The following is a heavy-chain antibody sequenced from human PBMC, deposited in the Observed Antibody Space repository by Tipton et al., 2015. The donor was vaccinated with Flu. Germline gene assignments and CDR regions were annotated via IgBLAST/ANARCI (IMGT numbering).Heavy chain of an antibody. J-gene: IGHJ6*02. D-gene: IGHD2-15*01. V-gene: IGHV3-30*02. Sequence: GSLRLSCVASGFTFSFYGMHWVRQAPGKGLEWVAFILSDESNIYYADSVKGRFTISRDISKNMLYLEMNRLRVDDTAMYFCAKDRPTQTHYYFGMDVWGQGTTVTVSS. CDR3: AKDRPTQTHYYFGMDV. CDR1: GFTFSFYG. CDR2: ILSDESNI.